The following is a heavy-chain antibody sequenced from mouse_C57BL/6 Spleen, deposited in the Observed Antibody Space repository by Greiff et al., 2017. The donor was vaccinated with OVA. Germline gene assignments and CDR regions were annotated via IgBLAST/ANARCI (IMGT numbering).Heavy chain of an antibody. V-gene: IGHV1-85*01. J-gene: IGHJ3*01. CDR1: GYTFTSYD. D-gene: IGHD1-1*01. CDR2: IYPRDGST. CDR3: ASDYGSSYGWFAY. Sequence: VQLVESGPELVKPGASVKLSCKASGYTFTSYDINWVKQRPGQGLEWIGWIYPRDGSTKYNEKFKGKATLTVDTSSSTAYMELHSLTSEDSAVYFCASDYGSSYGWFAYWGQGTLVTVSA.